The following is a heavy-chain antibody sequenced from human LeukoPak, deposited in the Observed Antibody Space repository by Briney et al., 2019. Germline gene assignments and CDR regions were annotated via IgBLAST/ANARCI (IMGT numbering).Heavy chain of an antibody. J-gene: IGHJ4*02. V-gene: IGHV5-51*01. Sequence: GESLKISCKGSGYSFTSYWIGWVRQMPGKGLEWMGIIYPGDSDTRYSPSFQGQVTISADKSISTAYLQWSSLKASDTAVYYCATAGRQQMAQFGYWGQGTLVTVSS. D-gene: IGHD6-13*01. CDR3: ATAGRQQMAQFGY. CDR2: IYPGDSDT. CDR1: GYSFTSYW.